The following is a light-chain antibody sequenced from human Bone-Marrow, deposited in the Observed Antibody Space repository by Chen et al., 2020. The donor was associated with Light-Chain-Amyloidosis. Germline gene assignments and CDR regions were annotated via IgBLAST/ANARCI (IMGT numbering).Light chain of an antibody. CDR2: KDS. CDR3: QSADSSDTYVV. V-gene: IGLV3-25*03. J-gene: IGLJ3*02. Sequence: YDLTQPPSVSVSPGHTARIPCSGDALPMQYTYWYQRKPGQAPVLVIFKDSERPSGIPERFSGSSSGTTVTLIISGVQAEDEADYYCQSADSSDTYVVFGGGTQLTVL. CDR1: ALPMQY.